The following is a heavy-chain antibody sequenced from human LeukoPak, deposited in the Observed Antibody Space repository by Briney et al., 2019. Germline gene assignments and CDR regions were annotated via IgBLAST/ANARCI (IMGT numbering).Heavy chain of an antibody. J-gene: IGHJ3*02. CDR1: GFTFDDYG. CDR3: ARHLKDCGGDCYSGAFDI. V-gene: IGHV3-20*04. CDR2: INWNGGST. Sequence: GGSLRLSCAASGFTFDDYGMSWVRQAPGKGLEWVSGINWNGGSTGYADSVKGRFTISRDNSKNTLYLQMYSLRAEDTAVYYCARHLKDCGGDCYSGAFDIWGQGTMVTVSS. D-gene: IGHD2-21*02.